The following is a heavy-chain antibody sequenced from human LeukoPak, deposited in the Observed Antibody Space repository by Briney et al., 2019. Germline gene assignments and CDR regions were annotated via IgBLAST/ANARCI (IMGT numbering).Heavy chain of an antibody. CDR2: IWYDGSNK. Sequence: PGRSLRLSCAASGFTFSSYGMHWVRQAPGKGLEWVAVIWYDGSNKYYADSVKGRFTISRDNSKNTLYLQMNSLRAEDTAVYYCARVLRGENGMDVWGQGTTVTVSS. CDR1: GFTFSSYG. V-gene: IGHV3-33*01. CDR3: ARVLRGENGMDV. J-gene: IGHJ6*02. D-gene: IGHD4-17*01.